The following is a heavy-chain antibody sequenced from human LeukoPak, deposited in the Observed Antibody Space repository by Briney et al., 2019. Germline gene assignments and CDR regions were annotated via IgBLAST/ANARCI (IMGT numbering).Heavy chain of an antibody. CDR3: ARGYYDSSDFEYFQH. V-gene: IGHV1-2*02. J-gene: IGHJ1*01. Sequence: ASVKVSCKASGYTFTGYYMHWVRQAPGQGLEWMGWINPNSGGTNYAQKFQGRVTMTRDTSISTAYMELSRLRSDDTAVFFCARGYYDSSDFEYFQHWGQGTLVTVSS. CDR2: INPNSGGT. D-gene: IGHD3-22*01. CDR1: GYTFTGYY.